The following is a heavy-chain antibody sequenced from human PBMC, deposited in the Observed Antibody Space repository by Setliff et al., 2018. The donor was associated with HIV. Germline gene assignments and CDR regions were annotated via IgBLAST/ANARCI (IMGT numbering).Heavy chain of an antibody. CDR3: ARPFDWGSSHPLGY. CDR1: GGSISSHY. V-gene: IGHV4-4*08. CDR2: IYTSGST. J-gene: IGHJ4*02. Sequence: SETLSLTCTVSGGSISSHYWSWIRQPPGKGLEWIGHIYTSGSTNYNPSLKSRVTMSVGTSKNQFSLKLSSVTAADTAVYYCARPFDWGSSHPLGYWSQGTLVTVSS. D-gene: IGHD3-9*01.